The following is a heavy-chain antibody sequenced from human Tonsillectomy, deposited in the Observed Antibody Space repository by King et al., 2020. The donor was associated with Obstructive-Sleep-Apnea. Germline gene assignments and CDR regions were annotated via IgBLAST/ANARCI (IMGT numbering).Heavy chain of an antibody. CDR1: GGSFSDYY. J-gene: IGHJ5*02. V-gene: IGHV4-34*01. CDR2: INHSGST. D-gene: IGHD6-13*01. CDR3: ARGSGAADVNWFDP. Sequence: VQLQQWGAGLLKPSETLSLSCAVYGGSFSDYYWSWIRQPPGKGLEWIGEINHSGSTNSDPSLKRRVTISVDIAKTKFSLKLTSVTAADTAVYYCARGSGAADVNWFDPWGQGALVTVSS.